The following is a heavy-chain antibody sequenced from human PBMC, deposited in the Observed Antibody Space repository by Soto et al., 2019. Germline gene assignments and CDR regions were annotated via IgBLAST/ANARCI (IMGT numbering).Heavy chain of an antibody. CDR1: GYTCTSYG. D-gene: IGHD2-2*01. J-gene: IGHJ6*02. CDR3: ARDQRNVVVPAAMGPFYYYGMDV. CDR2: ISAYNGNT. Sequence: QVQLVQSGAEVKKPGASVKVSCKASGYTCTSYGISWVRQAPGQGLEWMGWISAYNGNTNYAQKLQGRVTMTTDTSTSTAYMELRSLRSDDTAVYYCARDQRNVVVPAAMGPFYYYGMDVWGQGTTVTVSS. V-gene: IGHV1-18*01.